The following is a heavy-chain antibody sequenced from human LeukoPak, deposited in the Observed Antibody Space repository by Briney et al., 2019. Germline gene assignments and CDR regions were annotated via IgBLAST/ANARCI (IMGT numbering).Heavy chain of an antibody. CDR3: ARHIGGGIEDMDV. Sequence: SETLSLTCTVSGGSIGTYYWSWVRQSPGKGLEWIGYIYVTGNRYNPYLQSRVTISVDTSRNQFFLKMSSATAAVTAVYYCARHIGGGIEDMDVWGKGTKVTVSS. J-gene: IGHJ6*03. CDR2: IYVTGN. D-gene: IGHD3-16*02. V-gene: IGHV4-59*08. CDR1: GGSIGTYY.